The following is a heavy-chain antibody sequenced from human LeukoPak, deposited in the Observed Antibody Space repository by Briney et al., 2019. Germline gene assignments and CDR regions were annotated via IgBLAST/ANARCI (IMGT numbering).Heavy chain of an antibody. CDR3: ARDIGFGYCSSTSCYFPQAGGY. D-gene: IGHD2-2*01. J-gene: IGHJ4*02. V-gene: IGHV1-18*01. Sequence: ASVKVSCKASGYTFTSYGISWVRQAPGQGLEWMGRISAYNGNTNYAQKLQGRVTMTTDTSTSTAYMELRSLRSDDTAVYYCARDIGFGYCSSTSCYFPQAGGYWGQGTLVTVSS. CDR1: GYTFTSYG. CDR2: ISAYNGNT.